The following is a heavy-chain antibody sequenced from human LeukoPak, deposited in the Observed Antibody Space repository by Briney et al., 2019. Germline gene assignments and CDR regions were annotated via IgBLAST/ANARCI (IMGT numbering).Heavy chain of an antibody. CDR3: ASGEGNTFDY. J-gene: IGHJ4*02. CDR2: IYHSGST. V-gene: IGHV4-30-2*01. CDR1: GGSISSGGYS. Sequence: SETLSLTCAVSGGSISSGGYSWSWIRQLPGKGLEWIGYIYHSGSTYYNPSLKSRVTISVDRSKNQFSLKLSSVTAADTAVYYCASGEGNTFDYWGQGTLVTVSS. D-gene: IGHD1-1*01.